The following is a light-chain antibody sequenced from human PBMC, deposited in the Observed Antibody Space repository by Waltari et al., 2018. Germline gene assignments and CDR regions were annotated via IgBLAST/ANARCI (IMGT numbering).Light chain of an antibody. J-gene: IGLJ2*01. CDR1: SSDVGGFDY. V-gene: IGLV2-14*03. CDR2: DVT. Sequence: QSALTQPASVSGSPGQSITISCTGTSSDVGGFDYVSWYQHHPGKAPKTMIYDVTKRPSGVSNLFSGSKSGNTASLTISGLQAEDEADYYCSSYTTSTIVVFGGGTKLTVL. CDR3: SSYTTSTIVV.